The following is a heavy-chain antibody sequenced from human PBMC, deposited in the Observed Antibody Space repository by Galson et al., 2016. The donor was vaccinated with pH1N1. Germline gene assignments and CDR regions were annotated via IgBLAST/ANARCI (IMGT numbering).Heavy chain of an antibody. Sequence: SCKASGYTFTAYHLHWVRQAPGKGLEWVAVIWNDGSKKFYVDSVKGRFTISRDNSNHTLHLQMDDLRIEDTAIYYCVTGNQNFFDYWGRGALVTVSS. CDR3: VTGNQNFFDY. CDR2: IWNDGSKK. V-gene: IGHV3-33*01. J-gene: IGHJ4*02. CDR1: GYTFTAYH.